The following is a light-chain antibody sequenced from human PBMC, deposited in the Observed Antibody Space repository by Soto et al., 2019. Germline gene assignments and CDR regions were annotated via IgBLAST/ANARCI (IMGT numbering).Light chain of an antibody. CDR2: DAS. J-gene: IGKJ2*01. Sequence: EIVLTQSPATLSLSPGERATLSCRASQSVSSYLAWYQQKPGQAPRLLIYDASNRATGIPARFSGSGSETHFLLTISRIAPEDFAVYYSQQRSNWPPYTFGQGPKLEIK. V-gene: IGKV3-11*01. CDR1: QSVSSY. CDR3: QQRSNWPPYT.